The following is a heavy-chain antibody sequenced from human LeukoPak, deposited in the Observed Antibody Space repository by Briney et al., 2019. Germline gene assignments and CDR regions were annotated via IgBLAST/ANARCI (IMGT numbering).Heavy chain of an antibody. J-gene: IGHJ4*02. Sequence: PSETLSLTCTVSGDSISGGSYYWTWIRQHPGKGLEWIGYIYYSGSTYYNLSLKSRITISIDTSKNQFSLRLSSVTAADTAVYYCARGPYFDYWGQGTLVTVSS. CDR2: IYYSGST. CDR1: GDSISGGSYY. CDR3: ARGPYFDY. V-gene: IGHV4-31*03.